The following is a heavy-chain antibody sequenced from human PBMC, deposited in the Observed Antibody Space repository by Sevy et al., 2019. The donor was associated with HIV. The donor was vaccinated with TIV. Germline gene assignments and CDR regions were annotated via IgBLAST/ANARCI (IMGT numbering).Heavy chain of an antibody. CDR1: STVNNFW. J-gene: IGHJ6*03. Sequence: GALRPPRAGLWSTVNNFWMNLVRQAPGKGLGWGSRFQSGGESTSFAHYSISYADPVKGRITISRDNAKNTLYLQMNSLRAEDTAVYYCARGNENSRGRFYMDVWGKGTTVTVSS. D-gene: IGHD6-13*01. V-gene: IGHV3-74*01. CDR3: ARGNENSRGRFYMDV. CDR2: FQSGGESTSFAHYSI.